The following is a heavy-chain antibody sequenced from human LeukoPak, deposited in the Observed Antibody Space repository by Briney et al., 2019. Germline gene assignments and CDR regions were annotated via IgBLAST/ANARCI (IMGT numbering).Heavy chain of an antibody. CDR2: ISAYNGNT. CDR1: GYTFTSYG. CDR3: AGSHRYSGYDEGYFDY. V-gene: IGHV1-18*01. J-gene: IGHJ4*02. D-gene: IGHD5-12*01. Sequence: ASVKVSCKASGYTFTSYGISWVRQAPGQGLEWMGWISAYNGNTNYAQKLQGRVTMTTDTSTSTAYMELRSLRSDDTAVYYCAGSHRYSGYDEGYFDYWGQGTLVTVSS.